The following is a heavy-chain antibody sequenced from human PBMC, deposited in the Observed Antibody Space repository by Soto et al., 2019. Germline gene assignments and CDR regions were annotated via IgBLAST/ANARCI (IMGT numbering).Heavy chain of an antibody. J-gene: IGHJ4*02. Sequence: ASETLSLTCTVSGGSISSGSYYWTWSRQLPGKGLEYIGYIYYTGGTYYNPSLKSRVTISVDTSKSQFSLNLGSVTAADTAVYYCARDRSMSATFDYWGQGTLVTVSS. CDR3: ARDRSMSATFDY. CDR1: GGSISSGSYY. CDR2: IYYTGGT. V-gene: IGHV4-31*03. D-gene: IGHD1-26*01.